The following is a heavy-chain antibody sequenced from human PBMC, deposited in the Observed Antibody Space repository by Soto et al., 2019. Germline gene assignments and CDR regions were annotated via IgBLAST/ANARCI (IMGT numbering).Heavy chain of an antibody. CDR2: INPSGGST. CDR3: ASAEWFANWFDP. D-gene: IGHD3-3*01. J-gene: IGHJ5*02. V-gene: IGHV1-46*03. CDR1: GYTFTSYY. Sequence: QVQLVQSGAEVKKPGASVKVSCKASGYTFTSYYMHWVRQAPGQGLEWMGIINPSGGSTSYAQKCQGRVTMTRDTSTSTVYMELSSLRSEDTAVYYCASAEWFANWFDPWGQGTLVTVSS.